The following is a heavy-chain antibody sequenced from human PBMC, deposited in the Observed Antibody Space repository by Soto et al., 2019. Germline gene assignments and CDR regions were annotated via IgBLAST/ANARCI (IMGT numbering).Heavy chain of an antibody. D-gene: IGHD5-18*01. CDR2: ISYDGGNK. V-gene: IGHV3-30*18. Sequence: PGGSLRLSCAASGFTFSSYGMHWVRQAPGKGLEWVAVISYDGGNKYYADSVKGRFTISRDNSKNTLYLQMNSLRAEDTAVYYCAKAWGYSYGSALDYYYGMDVWGQGTTVTVSS. CDR1: GFTFSSYG. CDR3: AKAWGYSYGSALDYYYGMDV. J-gene: IGHJ6*02.